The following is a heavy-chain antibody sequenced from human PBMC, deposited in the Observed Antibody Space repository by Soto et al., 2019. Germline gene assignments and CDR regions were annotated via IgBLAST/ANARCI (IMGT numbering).Heavy chain of an antibody. CDR3: ARERVAPMWPVGTYGMDV. CDR1: GFTFSSYW. D-gene: IGHD3-3*01. CDR2: INSDGSST. V-gene: IGHV3-74*01. J-gene: IGHJ6*02. Sequence: PGGSLRLSCAASGFTFSSYWMHWVRQAPGKGLVWVSRINSDGSSTSYADSVKGRFTISRDNAKNTLYLQMNSLRAEDTAVYYCARERVAPMWPVGTYGMDVWGQGTTVTVSS.